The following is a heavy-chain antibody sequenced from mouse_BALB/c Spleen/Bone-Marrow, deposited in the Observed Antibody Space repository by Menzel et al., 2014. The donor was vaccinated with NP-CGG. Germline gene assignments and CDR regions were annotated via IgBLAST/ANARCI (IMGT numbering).Heavy chain of an antibody. CDR2: IHPGSGGT. D-gene: IGHD3-3*01. J-gene: IGHJ2*01. CDR1: GFTFTDYE. V-gene: IGHV1-15*01. CDR3: TREKVGDVDY. Sequence: VQLQESGAELVRPGASVKLSCKALGFTFTDYEMHWGKQTPVHGLEWIGTIHPGSGGTAYNQKFKGKATLTADKSSSTAYMELSSRTCEDAAVYYCTREKVGDVDYWGQGTTLTVSS.